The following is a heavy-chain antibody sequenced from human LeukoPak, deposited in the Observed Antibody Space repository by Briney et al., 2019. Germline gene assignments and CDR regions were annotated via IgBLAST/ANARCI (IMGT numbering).Heavy chain of an antibody. CDR3: ARLGGSSPFDY. D-gene: IGHD6-6*01. CDR2: IDSDGSST. J-gene: IGHJ4*02. V-gene: IGHV3-74*01. Sequence: GGSLRLSCAASGFSFSSFWMHWVRQAPGKGLVWVSRIDSDGSSTTYADSVKGRFTISRDNAKNTLYLQMNSLRADDTAVYYCARLGGSSPFDYWGQGTLVTVYS. CDR1: GFSFSSFW.